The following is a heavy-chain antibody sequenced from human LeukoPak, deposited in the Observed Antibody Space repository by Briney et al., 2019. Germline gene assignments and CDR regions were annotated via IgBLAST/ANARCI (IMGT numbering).Heavy chain of an antibody. CDR2: KYHSGSP. V-gene: IGHV4-34*01. Sequence: PSETLSLTCAVYGGSFRGYYWLWIRQPPGKGREWIGEKYHSGSPNFHPSLKSRVTISVASSKNQFSLKLSSVTAADTAVYYCAIGPRRRLCSGGSCYSSPYYYYYYGMDVWGQGTTVIVSS. J-gene: IGHJ6*02. CDR3: AIGPRRRLCSGGSCYSSPYYYYYYGMDV. CDR1: GGSFRGYY. D-gene: IGHD2-15*01.